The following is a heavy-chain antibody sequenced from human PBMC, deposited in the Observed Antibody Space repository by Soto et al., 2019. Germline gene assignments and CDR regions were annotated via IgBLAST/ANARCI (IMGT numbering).Heavy chain of an antibody. CDR3: ARTNYYGSGSFPLYYFDY. J-gene: IGHJ4*02. CDR1: GGSISSYY. V-gene: IGHV4-59*01. CDR2: IYYSGGT. Sequence: SETLSLTCTVSGGSISSYYWSWIRQPPGKGLEYIGYIYYSGGTNYNPSLKSRVTISVDTSKNQFSLKLSSVTAADTAVYYCARTNYYGSGSFPLYYFDYWGQGALVTVSS. D-gene: IGHD3-10*01.